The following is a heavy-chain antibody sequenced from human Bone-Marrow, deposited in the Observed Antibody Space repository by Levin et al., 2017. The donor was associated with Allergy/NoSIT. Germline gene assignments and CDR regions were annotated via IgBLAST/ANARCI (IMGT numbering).Heavy chain of an antibody. CDR2: IIPSFGAT. CDR1: GGSLNNYA. V-gene: IGHV1-69*13. D-gene: IGHD3-3*01. CDR3: ARGVRFLEWLSNPRHYYYCGMDV. J-gene: IGHJ6*02. Sequence: GASVKVSCKASGGSLNNYAISWVRQAPGQGLEWMGGIIPSFGATNYAQTFQDRVTITADESTNRAYMELRGLRSEDTAVYYCARGVRFLEWLSNPRHYYYCGMDVWGQGTTVTVSS.